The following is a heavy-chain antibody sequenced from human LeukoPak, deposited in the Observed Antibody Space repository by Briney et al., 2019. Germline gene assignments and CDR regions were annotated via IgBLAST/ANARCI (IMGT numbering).Heavy chain of an antibody. V-gene: IGHV1-18*01. J-gene: IGHJ4*02. D-gene: IGHD2-21*02. CDR3: ARDNGDHIVVVTAHNFDY. CDR1: GDTFTSYG. Sequence: ASVKVSCKASGDTFTSYGISWVRQAPGQGLEWMGWISAYNGNTNYAQKLQGRVTMTTDTSTSTAYMELRSLRSDDTAVYYCARDNGDHIVVVTAHNFDYWGQGTLVTVSS. CDR2: ISAYNGNT.